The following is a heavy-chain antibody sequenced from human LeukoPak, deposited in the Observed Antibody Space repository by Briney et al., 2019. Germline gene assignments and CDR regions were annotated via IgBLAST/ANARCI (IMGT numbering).Heavy chain of an antibody. CDR3: ASGSYYYDSSGLDY. V-gene: IGHV1-46*02. CDR2: INPSRGST. Sequence: ASVKVSCKASGYTFNSYYMHWVRQAPGQGLEWMGIINPSRGSTSYAQNFQGRVTLTRDTSTSTAYMELSSLRSEDTAVYYCASGSYYYDSSGLDYWGQGTLVTVSS. J-gene: IGHJ4*02. CDR1: GYTFNSYY. D-gene: IGHD3-22*01.